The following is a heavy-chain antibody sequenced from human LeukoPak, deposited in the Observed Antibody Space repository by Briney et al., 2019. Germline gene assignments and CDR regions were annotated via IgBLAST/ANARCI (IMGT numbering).Heavy chain of an antibody. CDR1: GFSFNNFA. J-gene: IGHJ6*03. D-gene: IGHD6-19*01. CDR2: ISYDGSSR. Sequence: GGSLRLSCAASGFSFNNFAMHWVRQAPGKGLEWVAHISYDGSSRYNEDSVKGRFTISRDDSKNTLYLQMNSLRSEDTAVYYCARPTRLYSSGWYGTKGYYYMDVWGKGTTVTVSS. CDR3: ARPTRLYSSGWYGTKGYYYMDV. V-gene: IGHV3-30*04.